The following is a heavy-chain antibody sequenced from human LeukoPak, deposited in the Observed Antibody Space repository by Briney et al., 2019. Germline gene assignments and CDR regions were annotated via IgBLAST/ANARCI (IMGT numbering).Heavy chain of an antibody. J-gene: IGHJ6*03. V-gene: IGHV1-2*02. D-gene: IGHD3-10*01. CDR3: ARMGFGAYYYGSGSYFGWYMDV. Sequence: GASVKVSCKASGYTFTGYNMNWVRQAPGQGLEWMGWINPNSGGTNYAQKFQGRVTMTRDTSISTAYMELGRLRSDDTAVYYCARMGFGAYYYGSGSYFGWYMDVWGKGTTVTISS. CDR1: GYTFTGYN. CDR2: INPNSGGT.